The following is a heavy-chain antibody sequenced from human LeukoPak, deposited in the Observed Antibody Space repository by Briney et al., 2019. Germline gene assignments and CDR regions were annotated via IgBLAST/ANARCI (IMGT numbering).Heavy chain of an antibody. CDR2: IKQDGSEK. D-gene: IGHD3-10*01. CDR1: GITFSSFW. J-gene: IGHJ4*02. V-gene: IGHV3-7*01. Sequence: HPGESLRLSCAASGITFSSFWMSWVRQAPGKGLEWVANIKQDGSEKYYVDSVKGRFTISRDNAENSLYLHMNSLRVDDTAVYYCARIYGSGSHRWGRLEYWGQGTLVIVSS. CDR3: ARIYGSGSHRWGRLEY.